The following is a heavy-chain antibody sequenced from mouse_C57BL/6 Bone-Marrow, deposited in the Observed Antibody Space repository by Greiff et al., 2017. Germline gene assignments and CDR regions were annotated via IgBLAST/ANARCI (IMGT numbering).Heavy chain of an antibody. Sequence: VKLVESGPGLVAPSQSLSITCTVSGFSLTSYGVDWVRQPPGKGLEWLGVIWGGGSTNYNSALMSRLSISKDNSKSQVFLKMNSLQTDDTAMYYCAEQAGSRPWAMDDWGQGTSVTVSS. V-gene: IGHV2-9*01. D-gene: IGHD1-1*01. CDR1: GFSLTSYG. CDR2: IWGGGST. J-gene: IGHJ4*01. CDR3: AEQAGSRPWAMDD.